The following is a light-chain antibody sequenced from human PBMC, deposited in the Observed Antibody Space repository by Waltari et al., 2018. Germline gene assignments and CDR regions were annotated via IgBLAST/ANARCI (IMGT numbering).Light chain of an antibody. CDR2: AAS. CDR3: QQYYNYPPST. Sequence: AIRITQSPSSLSAATGDRVTITCRASQGISSYLAWYQQKPGKGPKLLIYAASTLQSGVPSRFIGSGSATDFILTISCLHSEDFATYYCQQYYNYPPSTFGQGTRLEIK. V-gene: IGKV1-8*01. J-gene: IGKJ5*01. CDR1: QGISSY.